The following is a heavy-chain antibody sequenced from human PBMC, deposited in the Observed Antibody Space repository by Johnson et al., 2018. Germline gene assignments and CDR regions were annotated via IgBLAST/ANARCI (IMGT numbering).Heavy chain of an antibody. CDR3: ARESRIAAAGTYYYYYYMDV. J-gene: IGHJ6*03. CDR1: GGSISSYY. Sequence: QVQLQESGPGLVKPSETLSLTCTVSGGSISSYYWSWIRQPPGKGLEWIGYIYYSGSTNYNPSLKSRVTISVDTSKNQFSLKLSSVTAADTAVYCWARESRIAAAGTYYYYYYMDVWGKGTTVTVSS. CDR2: IYYSGST. D-gene: IGHD6-13*01. V-gene: IGHV4-59*01.